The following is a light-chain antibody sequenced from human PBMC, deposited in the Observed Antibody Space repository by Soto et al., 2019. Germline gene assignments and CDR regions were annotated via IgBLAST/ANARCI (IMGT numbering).Light chain of an antibody. V-gene: IGKV3-20*01. CDR3: PQYGIPPT. CDR1: QSVSSSY. CDR2: DVS. J-gene: IGKJ1*01. Sequence: ENVLTQSPGTLSFSPGERATLSCRSSQSVSSSYLAWYKNKPGQAPRLLIYDVSSSATGIPDSFSGSGSGTYVTLTINCLEPKNFEVYYGPQYGIPPTFGEGTKVEIK.